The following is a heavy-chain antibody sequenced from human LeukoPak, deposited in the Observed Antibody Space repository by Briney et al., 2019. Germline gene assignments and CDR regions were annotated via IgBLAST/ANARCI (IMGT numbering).Heavy chain of an antibody. Sequence: GESLKISCKGSGYSFTSYRIGWVRQMPGKGLEWMGIIYPGDSDTRYSPSFQGQVTISADKSISTAYLQWSSLKASDTAMYYCARRSPIGSDAFDIWGQGTMVTVSS. CDR3: ARRSPIGSDAFDI. V-gene: IGHV5-51*01. CDR1: GYSFTSYR. D-gene: IGHD3-10*01. CDR2: IYPGDSDT. J-gene: IGHJ3*02.